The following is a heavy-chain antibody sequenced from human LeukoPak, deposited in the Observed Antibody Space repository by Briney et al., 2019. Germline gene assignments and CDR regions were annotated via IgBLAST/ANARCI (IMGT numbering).Heavy chain of an antibody. CDR2: IIPIFGTP. CDR1: GGTFSSYA. CDR3: ASCSSTSCSPFDY. Sequence: GASVKVSCKASGGTFSSYAISWVRQAPGQGLEWMGGIIPIFGTPNYAQKFQGRVTITADESTSTAYMELSSLRSEDTAVYYCASCSSTSCSPFDYWGQGTLVTVSS. V-gene: IGHV1-69*13. D-gene: IGHD2-2*01. J-gene: IGHJ4*02.